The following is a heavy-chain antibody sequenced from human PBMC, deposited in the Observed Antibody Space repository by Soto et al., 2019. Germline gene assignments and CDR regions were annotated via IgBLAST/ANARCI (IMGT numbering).Heavy chain of an antibody. CDR2: ISYDGSNK. J-gene: IGHJ3*01. CDR1: GFTFSSYA. CDR3: ARDSSLDAFDL. V-gene: IGHV3-30-3*01. Sequence: QVQLVESGGGVVQPGRSLRLSCAASGFTFSSYAMHWVRQAPGKGLEWVAVISYDGSNKYYADSVKGRFTISRDNSKNPLYLQLNSLRAEDTAVYYCARDSSLDAFDLWGQGTMVTVSS.